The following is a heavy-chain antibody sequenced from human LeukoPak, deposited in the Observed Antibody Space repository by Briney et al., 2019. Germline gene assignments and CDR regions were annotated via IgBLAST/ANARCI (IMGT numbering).Heavy chain of an antibody. J-gene: IGHJ6*03. CDR2: IYSGGST. Sequence: PGGSLRLSCAASGFTVSSNYVSWVRQAPGKGLEWVSVIYSGGSTYYADSVKGRFTISRDNSKNTLYLQMNSLRAEDTAVYYCAREGNYYYYMDVWGKGTTVTISS. V-gene: IGHV3-66*01. CDR1: GFTVSSNY. D-gene: IGHD6-13*01. CDR3: AREGNYYYYMDV.